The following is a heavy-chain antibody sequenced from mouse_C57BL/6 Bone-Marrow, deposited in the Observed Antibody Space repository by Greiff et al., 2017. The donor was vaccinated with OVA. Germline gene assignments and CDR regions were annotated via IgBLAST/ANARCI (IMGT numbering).Heavy chain of an antibody. J-gene: IGHJ2*01. V-gene: IGHV14-4*01. CDR2: IDPENGDT. CDR1: GFNITDDY. Sequence: EVQVVESGAELVRPGASVKLSCTASGFNITDDYMHWVKQRPEQGLEWIGWIDPENGDTEYASKFQGKATITADTSSNTAYLQLSSLTSEDTAVYYCATFITTVVATSCYFDYWGQGTTLTVSS. D-gene: IGHD1-1*01. CDR3: ATFITTVVATSCYFDY.